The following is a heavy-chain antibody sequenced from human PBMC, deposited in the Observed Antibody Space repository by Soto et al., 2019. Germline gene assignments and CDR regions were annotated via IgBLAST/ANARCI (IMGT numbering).Heavy chain of an antibody. CDR1: GGSISSGGYY. V-gene: IGHV4-31*03. D-gene: IGHD2-15*01. CDR3: ARGCSGGIFYSGISLHDLLAI. CDR2: IYYSGST. J-gene: IGHJ3*02. Sequence: PSETLSLTCTVSGGSISSGGYYWSWIRQHPGKGLEWIGYIYYSGSTYYNPSLKSRVTISVDTSKNQFSLKLSSVTAADTAVYYCARGCSGGIFYSGISLHDLLAICGQG.